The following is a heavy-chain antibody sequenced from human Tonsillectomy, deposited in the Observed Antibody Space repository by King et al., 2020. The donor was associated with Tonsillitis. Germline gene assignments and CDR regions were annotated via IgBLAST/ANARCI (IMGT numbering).Heavy chain of an antibody. CDR2: IRYDGSNK. CDR3: ANKFGSGRNYPYPFDY. CDR1: GFTFNSYG. D-gene: IGHD3-10*01. J-gene: IGHJ4*02. V-gene: IGHV3-30*02. Sequence: VQLVQSGGGVVQPGGSLKLSCAASGFTFNSYGMHWVRQAPGKGLEWVAFIRYDGSNKYYADSVKGRFTLSRDNSKNTLYLQMNSLRVEDTAVYYCANKFGSGRNYPYPFDYWGQGTLVTVSS.